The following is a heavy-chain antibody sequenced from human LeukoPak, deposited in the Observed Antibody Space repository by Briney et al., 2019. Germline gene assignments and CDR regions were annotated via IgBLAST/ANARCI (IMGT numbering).Heavy chain of an antibody. Sequence: GGSLRLSCAASGFPFGIYSMNWVRQAPGKGLEWLAYITDNSGTIYYADSVRGRFTISRDNARNSLFLQMDSLRDEDTAVYSCARDRPNTGFDFDYWGRGTLVTVSS. J-gene: IGHJ4*02. V-gene: IGHV3-48*02. CDR3: ARDRPNTGFDFDY. D-gene: IGHD2-8*02. CDR2: ITDNSGTI. CDR1: GFPFGIYS.